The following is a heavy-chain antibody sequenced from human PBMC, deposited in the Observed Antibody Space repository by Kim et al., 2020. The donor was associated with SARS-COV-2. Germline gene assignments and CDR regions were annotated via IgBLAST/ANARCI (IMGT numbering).Heavy chain of an antibody. V-gene: IGHV3-23*01. D-gene: IGHD3-10*01. CDR1: GFTFSSYA. Sequence: GGSLRLSCAASGFTFSSYAMSWVRQAPGKGLEWVSAISGSGGSTYYADSVKGRFTISRDNSKNTLYLQMNSLRAEDTAVYYCAKARGLLWFGEPYFDYWGQGTLVTVSS. J-gene: IGHJ4*02. CDR2: ISGSGGST. CDR3: AKARGLLWFGEPYFDY.